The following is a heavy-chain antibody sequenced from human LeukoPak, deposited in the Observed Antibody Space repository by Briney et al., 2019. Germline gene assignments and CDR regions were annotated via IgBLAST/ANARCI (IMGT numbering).Heavy chain of an antibody. CDR3: ARGGEYSSSLFLI. Sequence: GGSLRLSCAASGFTFSSYNMNWVRQAPGKGLEWVSSITSTGSYTFYADSVKGRFTISRDNAENSLDLQMNSLRAENTAVYYCARGGEYSSSLFLIWGQGTLVTVSS. V-gene: IGHV3-21*06. CDR2: ITSTGSYT. D-gene: IGHD6-6*01. J-gene: IGHJ4*02. CDR1: GFTFSSYN.